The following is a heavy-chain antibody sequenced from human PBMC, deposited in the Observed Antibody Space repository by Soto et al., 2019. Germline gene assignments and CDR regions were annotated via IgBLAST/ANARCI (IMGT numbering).Heavy chain of an antibody. CDR3: AKTDDRSGHYYDAFDI. D-gene: IGHD3-22*01. CDR2: ISSTRAPI. CDR1: GFRFSTYS. J-gene: IGHJ3*02. V-gene: IGHV3-48*02. Sequence: AESRSLSWPVAGFRFSTYSMNWVRQAPGEGLGWVSFISSTRAPIYDTGSVKGRFTIPRDNARHSVYLQMNSLRDEDTAVYDGAKTDDRSGHYYDAFDIWGQGTMVTVSS.